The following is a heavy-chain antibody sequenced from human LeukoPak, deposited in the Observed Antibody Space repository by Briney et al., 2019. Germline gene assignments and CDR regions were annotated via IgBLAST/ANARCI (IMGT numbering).Heavy chain of an antibody. Sequence: SETLSLTCTVSGGSISSYYWSWIRQPAGKGLEWIGRIYTSGSTNYNPSLKSRVTISVDTSKNQFSLKLSSVTAADTAVYCCAREGRDGYNYSFDYWGQGTLVTVSS. V-gene: IGHV4-4*07. CDR3: AREGRDGYNYSFDY. CDR2: IYTSGST. D-gene: IGHD5-24*01. CDR1: GGSISSYY. J-gene: IGHJ4*02.